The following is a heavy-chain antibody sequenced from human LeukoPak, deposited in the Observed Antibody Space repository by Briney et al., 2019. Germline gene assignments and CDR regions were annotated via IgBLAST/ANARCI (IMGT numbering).Heavy chain of an antibody. D-gene: IGHD3-22*01. CDR3: ARRAGDYSHPYDY. CDR2: ISNHGTT. V-gene: IGHV3-53*01. Sequence: PGGSLRLSCAASGFSVSTNYMIWVRQAPGMGLECVSVISNHGTTYYADSVKGRFSISRDNSKNTVFLQMNSLRAEDTAVYYCARRAGDYSHPYDYWGQGILVTVSS. CDR1: GFSVSTNY. J-gene: IGHJ4*02.